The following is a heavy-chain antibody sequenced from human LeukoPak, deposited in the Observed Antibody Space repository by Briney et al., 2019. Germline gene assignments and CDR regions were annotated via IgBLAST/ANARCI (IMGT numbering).Heavy chain of an antibody. Sequence: SETLSLTCTVSGGSISSYYWSWIRQPPGKGLEWIGYIYYDGYPNYSPSLRSRITISVEKSKSQFSLNLRFVTAADTALYFCAGTELGYCTVTGCPLESWGQGTLVTVSS. V-gene: IGHV4-59*01. D-gene: IGHD2-8*02. CDR3: AGTELGYCTVTGCPLES. CDR2: IYYDGYP. J-gene: IGHJ4*02. CDR1: GGSISSYY.